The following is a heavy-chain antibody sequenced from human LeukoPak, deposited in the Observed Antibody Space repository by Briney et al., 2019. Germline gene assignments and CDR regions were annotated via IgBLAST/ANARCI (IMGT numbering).Heavy chain of an antibody. Sequence: GGSLRLSCAASGFTFSSYWMHWVRQAPGKGLVWVSRISSDGSRISYADSVKGRFTISRDNAKNTLYLQMNSLRADDTAVYYCVPDPFLDYWGQGTLVTVSS. V-gene: IGHV3-74*01. J-gene: IGHJ4*02. D-gene: IGHD3-3*02. CDR2: ISSDGSRI. CDR1: GFTFSSYW. CDR3: VPDPFLDY.